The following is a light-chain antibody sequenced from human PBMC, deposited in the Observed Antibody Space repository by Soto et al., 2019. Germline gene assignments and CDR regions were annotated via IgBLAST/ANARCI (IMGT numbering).Light chain of an antibody. CDR3: QQYGSSPIT. J-gene: IGKJ5*01. Sequence: IVLTQSPGTLSLSPGERSTLPCRACPGVSSSYLAWYQQKPGQATRLLIYGASSRATGIPDRFSRSGSGTDFTLTICRLEPEDVSVYYCQQYGSSPITFGQGTRLEIK. V-gene: IGKV3-20*01. CDR2: GAS. CDR1: PGVSSSY.